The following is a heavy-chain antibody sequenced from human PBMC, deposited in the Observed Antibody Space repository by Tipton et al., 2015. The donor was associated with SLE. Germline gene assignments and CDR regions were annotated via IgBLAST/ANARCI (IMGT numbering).Heavy chain of an antibody. V-gene: IGHV4-59*11. CDR1: GGSISSHY. CDR3: ARGYPFDP. CDR2: IYYSGST. J-gene: IGHJ5*02. Sequence: TLSLTCTVSGGSISSHYWSWIRQPPGKGLEWIGYIYYSGSTNYNPSLKSRVTISVDTSKNQFSLRLSSVTAADTAVYYCARGYPFDPWGQGTLVTVSS. D-gene: IGHD1-14*01.